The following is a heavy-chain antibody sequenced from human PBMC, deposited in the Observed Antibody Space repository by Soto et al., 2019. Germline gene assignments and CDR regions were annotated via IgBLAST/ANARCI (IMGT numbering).Heavy chain of an antibody. V-gene: IGHV2-5*01. CDR3: AHRQGPPFYSSMPPFYFDY. CDR2: IYWNDDK. D-gene: IGHD6-19*01. Sequence: SGPTLVNPTQTLTLTCTFSGFSLSTSGVGVGWIRQPPGKALEWLALIYWNDDKRYSPSLKSRLTITKDTSKNQVVLTMTNMDPVDTATYYCAHRQGPPFYSSMPPFYFDYWGQGTLVTVSS. CDR1: GFSLSTSGVG. J-gene: IGHJ4*02.